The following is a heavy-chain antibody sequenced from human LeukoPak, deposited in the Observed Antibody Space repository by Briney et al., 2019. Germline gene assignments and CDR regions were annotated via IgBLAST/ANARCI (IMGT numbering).Heavy chain of an antibody. Sequence: PGRSLRLSCAASGFTFSSYGMHWVRQAPGKGLEWVAVIWYDGSNKYYADSVKGRFTISRDNSKNTLYLQMNSLRDEDTAVYYCAKSHCGSFSCSRAEFWGQGTLVTVSS. D-gene: IGHD2-2*01. CDR2: IWYDGSNK. CDR3: AKSHCGSFSCSRAEF. CDR1: GFTFSSYG. J-gene: IGHJ4*02. V-gene: IGHV3-33*06.